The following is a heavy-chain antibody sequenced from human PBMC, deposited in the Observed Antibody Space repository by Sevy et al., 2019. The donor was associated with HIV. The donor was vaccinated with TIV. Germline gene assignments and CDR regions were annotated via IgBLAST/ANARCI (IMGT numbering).Heavy chain of an antibody. CDR2: IGYDGNKI. Sequence: GGPLRLSCAASGFNFSPYGMHWVRQAPGKGLEWVSFIGYDGNKIFYADSVRGRFTVSRDNSKNTLYLQMNSLSTEDTAVYYCVKDPHYDFFDYWGQGILVTVSS. D-gene: IGHD3-10*01. CDR1: GFNFSPYG. CDR3: VKDPHYDFFDY. V-gene: IGHV3-30*02. J-gene: IGHJ4*02.